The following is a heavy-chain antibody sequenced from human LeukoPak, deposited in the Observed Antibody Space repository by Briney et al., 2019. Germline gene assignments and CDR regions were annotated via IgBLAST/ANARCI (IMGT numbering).Heavy chain of an antibody. CDR3: AKVGLTVTTILDYFDY. CDR2: ISYDGSNN. V-gene: IGHV3-30*18. CDR1: GFTFSSYG. D-gene: IGHD4-11*01. J-gene: IGHJ4*02. Sequence: GGSLRLSCAASGFTFSSYGMHWVRQAPGKGLEWVAVISYDGSNNYYADSVKGRFTISRDNSKNTLFLQTNSLRAEDTAVYYCAKVGLTVTTILDYFDYWGQGTLVTVSS.